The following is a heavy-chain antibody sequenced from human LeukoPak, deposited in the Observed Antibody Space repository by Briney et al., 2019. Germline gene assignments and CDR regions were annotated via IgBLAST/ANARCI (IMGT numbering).Heavy chain of an antibody. V-gene: IGHV3-23*01. CDR3: AKVIWFGELFFDY. CDR1: GFTFGSYA. CDR2: ISASGGST. Sequence: GGSLRLSCAASGFTFGSYAMSWVRQAPGKGLEWVSAISASGGSTYYADSVKGRFTISRDNSKNTLYLQMNSLRAEDTAVYYCAKVIWFGELFFDYWGQGTLVTVSS. J-gene: IGHJ4*02. D-gene: IGHD3-10*01.